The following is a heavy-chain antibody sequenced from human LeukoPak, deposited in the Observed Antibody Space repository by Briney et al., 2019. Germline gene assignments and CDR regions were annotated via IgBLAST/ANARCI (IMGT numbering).Heavy chain of an antibody. Sequence: PGGSLRLSCAASGFTFSSYDMHWVRQATGKGLEWVSAIGTAGDTYYPGSVKGRFTLSRENAKNSLYLQMNSLRAGDTAVYYCAREGRFYGSGSYSYYYYYYGMDVWGQGTTVTVSS. CDR1: GFTFSSYD. D-gene: IGHD3-10*01. J-gene: IGHJ6*02. CDR2: IGTAGDT. CDR3: AREGRFYGSGSYSYYYYYYGMDV. V-gene: IGHV3-13*04.